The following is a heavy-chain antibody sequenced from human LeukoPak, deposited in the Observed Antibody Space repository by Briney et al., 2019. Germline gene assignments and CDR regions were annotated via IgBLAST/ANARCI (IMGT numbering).Heavy chain of an antibody. CDR2: INHSGST. V-gene: IGHV4-34*01. CDR1: GGSFSGCY. CDR3: AGSWSSPYDY. Sequence: SETLSLTCAVYGGSFSGCYWSWIRQPPGKGLEWIGEINHSGSTNYNPSLKSRVTISVDTSKNQFSLRLSSVTAADTAVYYCAGSWSSPYDYWGQGTLVTVSS. D-gene: IGHD6-13*01. J-gene: IGHJ4*02.